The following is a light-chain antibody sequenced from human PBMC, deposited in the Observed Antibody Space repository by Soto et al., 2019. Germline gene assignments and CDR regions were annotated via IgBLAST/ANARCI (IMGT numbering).Light chain of an antibody. Sequence: QSVLTQPASVSGSPGQSITTSCTGTSSDVGGYNYVSWYQHHPDKAPKLMIYDVNNRPSGVSNRFSGSKSGNTASLTISGLQAEDEAAYYCSSYTSSSTRLVFGGGTKLTVL. CDR2: DVN. CDR1: SSDVGGYNY. J-gene: IGLJ2*01. CDR3: SSYTSSSTRLV. V-gene: IGLV2-14*03.